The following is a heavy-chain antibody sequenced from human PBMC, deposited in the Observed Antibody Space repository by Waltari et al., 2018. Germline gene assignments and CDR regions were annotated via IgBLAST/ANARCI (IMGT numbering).Heavy chain of an antibody. V-gene: IGHV1-69*02. CDR2: IIPSLGIA. D-gene: IGHD4-17*01. J-gene: IGHJ3*02. CDR3: ARPSATVTTSLLGAFDI. Sequence: QVQLVQSGAEVKKPGSSVTVSCKASGGTFSSYTISWVRQAPGQGLEWMGRIIPSLGIANYAQKFQGRVTITADKSTGTAYMELSSLRSEDTAVYYCARPSATVTTSLLGAFDIWGQGTMVTVSS. CDR1: GGTFSSYT.